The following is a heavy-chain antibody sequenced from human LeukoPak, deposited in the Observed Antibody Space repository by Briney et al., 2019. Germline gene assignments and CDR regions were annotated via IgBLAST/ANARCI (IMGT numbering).Heavy chain of an antibody. Sequence: GGSLRLSCAASGFTFSSYSMNWVRQAPGKGLEWVSYISSSSSTIYYADSVKGRFTISRDSAKNSLYLQMNSLRAEDTAVYYCARGNYGGKGTLGYWGQGTLVTVSS. J-gene: IGHJ4*02. V-gene: IGHV3-48*04. CDR1: GFTFSSYS. CDR3: ARGNYGGKGTLGY. D-gene: IGHD4-23*01. CDR2: ISSSSSTI.